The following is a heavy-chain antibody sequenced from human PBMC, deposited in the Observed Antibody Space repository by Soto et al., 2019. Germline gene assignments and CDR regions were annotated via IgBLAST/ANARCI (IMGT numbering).Heavy chain of an antibody. Sequence: GGSLRLSCAASGFNFNSYTINWVRQAPGKRLEWLSSISSSGYIFSTDSVRCRFTISRDNAKNSVYLQINSLRAEDTAAYFCARHCSGASCYPAMDAWGQGTRVALSS. CDR1: GFNFNSYT. V-gene: IGHV3-21*01. D-gene: IGHD2-15*01. CDR3: ARHCSGASCYPAMDA. CDR2: ISSSGYI. J-gene: IGHJ6*02.